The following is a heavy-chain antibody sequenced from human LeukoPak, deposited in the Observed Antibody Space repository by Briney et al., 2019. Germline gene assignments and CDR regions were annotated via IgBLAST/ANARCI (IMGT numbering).Heavy chain of an antibody. CDR3: ARHLSGVTGYTYGRGIDY. D-gene: IGHD5-18*01. V-gene: IGHV4-59*01. CDR1: GGSISYYY. J-gene: IGHJ4*02. CDR2: IYYSGST. Sequence: SETLSLTCTVSGGSISYYYWSWIRQPPGKGLEWIGYIYYSGSTNYNPSLKSRVSISVDTSKNQFSLNLISVTAEDTAVYYCARHLSGVTGYTYGRGIDYWGQGTLVTVSS.